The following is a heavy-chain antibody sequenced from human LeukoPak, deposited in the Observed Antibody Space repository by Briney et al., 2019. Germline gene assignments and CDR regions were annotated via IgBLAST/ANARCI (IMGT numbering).Heavy chain of an antibody. CDR3: ARSIVGAPGWFDP. J-gene: IGHJ5*02. V-gene: IGHV1-69*05. CDR2: IIPIFGTA. Sequence: GASVKVSCKASGGTFSSYAISWVRQAPGQGLEWMGGIIPIFGTANYAQKFQGRVTITTDESTSTAYMELSSLRSEDTAVYYCARSIVGAPGWFDPWGQGTLVTVSS. CDR1: GGTFSSYA. D-gene: IGHD1-26*01.